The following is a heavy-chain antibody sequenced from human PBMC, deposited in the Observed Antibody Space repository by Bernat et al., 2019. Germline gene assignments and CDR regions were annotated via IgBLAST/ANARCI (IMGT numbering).Heavy chain of an antibody. Sequence: QVQLQQWGAGLLKPSETLSLTCAVYGGSFSAYSWSWIRQPPGKGLEWIGEINHSGSINYNPSLKSRLTISVDTSKNQFSLKLTSVTAADTAVYYCARAASSESYYFWDYCGQGTLVTVSS. CDR2: INHSGSI. CDR3: ARAASSESYYFWDY. D-gene: IGHD3-10*01. J-gene: IGHJ4*02. CDR1: GGSFSAYS. V-gene: IGHV4-34*01.